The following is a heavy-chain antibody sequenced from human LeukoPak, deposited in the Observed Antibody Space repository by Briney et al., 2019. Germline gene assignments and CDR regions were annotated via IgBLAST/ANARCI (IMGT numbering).Heavy chain of an antibody. Sequence: SETLSLTCTVSGGSISSGGYYWSWIRQPPGKGLEWIGYIYYSGSTNYNPSLKSRVTISVDTSKNQFSLKLSSVTAADTAVYYCARDLYHSSSRYYYMDVWGKGTTVTVSS. CDR1: GGSISSGGYY. V-gene: IGHV4-61*08. J-gene: IGHJ6*03. CDR2: IYYSGST. CDR3: ARDLYHSSSRYYYMDV. D-gene: IGHD6-6*01.